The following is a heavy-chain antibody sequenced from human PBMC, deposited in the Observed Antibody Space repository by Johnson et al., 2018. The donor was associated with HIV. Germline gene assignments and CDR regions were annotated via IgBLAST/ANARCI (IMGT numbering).Heavy chain of an antibody. CDR2: ISYDGNNI. J-gene: IGHJ3*02. CDR1: GFSFSNYG. V-gene: IGHV3-30*18. D-gene: IGHD3-16*01. Sequence: QVQLVESGGGVVQPGGSLRLSCAASGFSFSNYGMHWVRQVPGKGLEWVAVISYDGNNIYYSDSVKGRFTISRDNSKNTLYLQMNSLRAEDTAVYYCAKPPSMGADAFDIWGQGTMVTVSS. CDR3: AKPPSMGADAFDI.